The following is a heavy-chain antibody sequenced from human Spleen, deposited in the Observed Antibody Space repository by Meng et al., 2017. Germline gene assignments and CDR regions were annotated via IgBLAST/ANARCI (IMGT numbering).Heavy chain of an antibody. Sequence: ASVKVSCKASGYTFTGYYMHWVRQAPGQGLEWMGRINPNSGGTNYAQKFQGRVTMTRDTSISTAYMELSRLRSDDTAVYYCARQQPTEEQWFDYWGQGNLVTGAS. CDR1: GYTFTGYY. CDR2: INPNSGGT. J-gene: IGHJ4*02. CDR3: ARQQPTEEQWFDY. V-gene: IGHV1-2*06. D-gene: IGHD6-19*01.